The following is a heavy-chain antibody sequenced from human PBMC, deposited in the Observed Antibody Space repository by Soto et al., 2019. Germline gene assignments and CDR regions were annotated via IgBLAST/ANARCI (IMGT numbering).Heavy chain of an antibody. D-gene: IGHD5-12*01. V-gene: IGHV6-1*01. CDR3: ARDRLGDGYNDY. CDR1: GDSVSSNSAA. Sequence: PSQTLSLTCATSGDSVSSNSAAWSWIRQSPSRGLEWLGRTYYRSKWYNNYAVSVKSRITINPDTSKNQFSLQLNSVTPGDTAVYYCARDRLGDGYNDYWGQGTLVTVSS. CDR2: TYYRSKWYN. J-gene: IGHJ4*02.